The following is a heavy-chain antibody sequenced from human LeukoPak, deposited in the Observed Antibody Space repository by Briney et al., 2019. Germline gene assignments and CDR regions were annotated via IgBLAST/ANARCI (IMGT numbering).Heavy chain of an antibody. D-gene: IGHD3-22*01. CDR1: GYTFTSCG. J-gene: IGHJ4*02. V-gene: IGHV1-18*01. CDR3: ARVKYYDSSGYHTLLDY. Sequence: ASVKVSCKASGYTFTSCGISWVRQAPGQGLEWMGWIGAYNGNTNYAQKLQGRVTMTTDTSTSTAYMELRSLRSDDTAVYYCARVKYYDSSGYHTLLDYWGQGTLVTVSS. CDR2: IGAYNGNT.